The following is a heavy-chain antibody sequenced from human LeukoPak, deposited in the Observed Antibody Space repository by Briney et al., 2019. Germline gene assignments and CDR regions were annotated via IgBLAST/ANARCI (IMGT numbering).Heavy chain of an antibody. V-gene: IGHV3-53*04. Sequence: GRSLRLSCAASGFTVSSNYMSWVRQAPGKGLEWVSVIYSGGSTYYADSVKGRFTISRHNSKSTLYLQMNSLRAEDTAVYYCARAPEWLIFDYWGQGTLVTVSS. CDR1: GFTVSSNY. D-gene: IGHD6-19*01. J-gene: IGHJ4*02. CDR3: ARAPEWLIFDY. CDR2: IYSGGST.